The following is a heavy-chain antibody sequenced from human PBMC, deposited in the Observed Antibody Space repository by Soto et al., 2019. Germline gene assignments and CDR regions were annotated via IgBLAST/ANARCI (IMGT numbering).Heavy chain of an antibody. J-gene: IGHJ6*02. Sequence: ASVKVSCKASGYTFTNYDINWVRQATGQGLEWMGWLSPKSGSRVHAQKFQGRVTMTTDSSISTAYMELSGLRSDDTAVYYCARGNKGDVYRYGPYPYYYCSMDVGGQGTTVTVSS. D-gene: IGHD5-18*01. V-gene: IGHV1-8*01. CDR1: GYTFTNYD. CDR2: LSPKSGSR. CDR3: ARGNKGDVYRYGPYPYYYCSMDV.